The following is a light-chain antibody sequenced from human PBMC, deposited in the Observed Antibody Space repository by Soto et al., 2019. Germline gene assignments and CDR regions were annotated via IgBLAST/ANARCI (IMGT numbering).Light chain of an antibody. Sequence: EIVLTQSPGTLSLSPGERATLSCRASQSVSSSYLAWYQQKPGQAPRLLIYGASHRATGIPDTFGGSGAGTDFTRIISSREPEDVAVYYCQQYGSTPRFTFGPGTKVDIK. J-gene: IGKJ3*01. CDR1: QSVSSSY. CDR2: GAS. V-gene: IGKV3-20*01. CDR3: QQYGSTPRFT.